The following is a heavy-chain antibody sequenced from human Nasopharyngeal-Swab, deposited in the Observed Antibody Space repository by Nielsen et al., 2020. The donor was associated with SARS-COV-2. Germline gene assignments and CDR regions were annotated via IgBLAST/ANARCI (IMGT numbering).Heavy chain of an antibody. J-gene: IGHJ4*02. D-gene: IGHD2-15*01. V-gene: IGHV4-39*01. CDR3: AAPWGRGTVASFDY. CDR2: IYYSGST. CDR1: GGSISSSSYY. Sequence: SETLSLTCTVSGGSISSSSYYWGWIRQPPGKGLEWIGSIYYSGSTYYNPSLKSRVTISVDTSKNQFSLKLSSVTAADTAVYYCAAPWGRGTVASFDYWGQGTLVTVSS.